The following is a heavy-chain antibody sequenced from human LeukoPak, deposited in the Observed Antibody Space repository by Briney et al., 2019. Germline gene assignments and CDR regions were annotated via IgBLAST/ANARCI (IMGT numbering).Heavy chain of an antibody. CDR1: GGSISSGGYY. D-gene: IGHD3-10*01. CDR2: IDYSGST. J-gene: IGHJ6*02. CDR3: ARDRRFRELSHYYYYGMDV. Sequence: SETLSLTCTVSGGSISSGGYYWSWIRQHQGKGLEWIGYIDYSGSTYYNPSLKSRVTISVDTSKNQFSLKLSSVTAADTAVYYCARDRRFRELSHYYYYGMDVCGQGTTVTVSS. V-gene: IGHV4-31*03.